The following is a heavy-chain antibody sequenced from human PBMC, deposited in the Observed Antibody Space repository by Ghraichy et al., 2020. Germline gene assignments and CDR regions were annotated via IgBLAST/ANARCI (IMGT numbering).Heavy chain of an antibody. Sequence: ASVKVSCKASGYTFTSYDINWVRQATGQGLEWMGWMNPNSGNTGYAQKFHGRVTMTRNTSISTAYMELSSLRSEDTAVYYCASAQEYSSSSNDYWGQGTLVTVSS. D-gene: IGHD6-6*01. J-gene: IGHJ4*02. CDR2: MNPNSGNT. CDR1: GYTFTSYD. CDR3: ASAQEYSSSSNDY. V-gene: IGHV1-8*01.